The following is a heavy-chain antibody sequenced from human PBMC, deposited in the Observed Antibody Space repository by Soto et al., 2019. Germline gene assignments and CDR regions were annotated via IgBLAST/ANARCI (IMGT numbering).Heavy chain of an antibody. Sequence: RSETLSLTCTVSGGPFNSGAYSWIWIRQPPGKGLEWIGSIYYTGSTNFNPSLKSRVTISMDTSKNQFSLNLKSVTTADTAVYYCARARLTFAYGMDVWGQGATVTVSS. V-gene: IGHV4-61*08. J-gene: IGHJ6*02. CDR3: ARARLTFAYGMDV. CDR2: IYYTGST. D-gene: IGHD3-16*01. CDR1: GGPFNSGAYS.